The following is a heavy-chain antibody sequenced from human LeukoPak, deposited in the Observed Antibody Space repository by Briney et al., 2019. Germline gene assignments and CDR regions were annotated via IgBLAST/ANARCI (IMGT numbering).Heavy chain of an antibody. CDR2: LNWNGAST. V-gene: IGHV3-20*04. D-gene: IGHD5-24*01. J-gene: IGHJ4*02. Sequence: PGGSLRLSCAASGFTFDDYGLSWVRQVPGKGLEWVSGLNWNGASTGYADSVKGRFTISRDNAKNSLYLQMNSLRAEDTAVYYCAGAVGMATILWGQGTLVTVSS. CDR1: GFTFDDYG. CDR3: AGAVGMATIL.